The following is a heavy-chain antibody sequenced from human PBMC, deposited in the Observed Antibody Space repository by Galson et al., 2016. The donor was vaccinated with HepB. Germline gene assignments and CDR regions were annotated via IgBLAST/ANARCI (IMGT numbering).Heavy chain of an antibody. Sequence: SLRLSCAASGITFSNYAMSWVRQAPGKGLEWVSGISSSGDSTYYADSVKSRVAISRDNSKDTLYLEMNSLRDGDTAFYYCAKDTAPGHTYGYFDYWGQGTLVTVSS. D-gene: IGHD1-14*01. J-gene: IGHJ4*02. CDR3: AKDTAPGHTYGYFDY. V-gene: IGHV3-23*01. CDR1: GITFSNYA. CDR2: ISSSGDST.